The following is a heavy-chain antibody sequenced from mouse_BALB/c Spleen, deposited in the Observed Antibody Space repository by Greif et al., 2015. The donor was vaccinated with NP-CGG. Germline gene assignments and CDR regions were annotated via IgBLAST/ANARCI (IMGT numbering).Heavy chain of an antibody. CDR1: GFSLTSYG. V-gene: IGHV2-9*02. J-gene: IGHJ4*01. CDR2: IWAGGST. CDR3: ASDGYYAMDY. Sequence: QVQLKQSGPGLVAPSQSLSITCTVSGFSLTSYGVHWVRQPPGKGPEWLGVIWAGGSTNYNSALMSRLSISKDNSKSQVFLKMNSLQTDDTAMYYCASDGYYAMDYWGQGTSVTVSS.